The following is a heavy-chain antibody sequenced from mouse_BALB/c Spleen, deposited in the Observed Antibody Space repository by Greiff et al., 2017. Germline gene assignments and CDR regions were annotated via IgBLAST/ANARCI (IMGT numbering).Heavy chain of an antibody. D-gene: IGHD2-1*01. CDR1: GYAFTNYL. Sequence: VQLQQSGAELVRPGTSVKVSCKASGYAFTNYLIAWVKQRPGQGLEWIGVINPGSGGTNYNEKFKGKATLTADKSSSTAYMQLSSLTSDYSAVYFGARDGNYPWAYWGQGTLVTVSA. V-gene: IGHV1-54*01. CDR3: ARDGNYPWAY. J-gene: IGHJ3*01. CDR2: INPGSGGT.